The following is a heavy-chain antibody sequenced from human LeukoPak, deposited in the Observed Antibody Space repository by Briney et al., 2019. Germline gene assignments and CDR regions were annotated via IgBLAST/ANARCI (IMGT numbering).Heavy chain of an antibody. Sequence: ASVKVSCKASGGTFSSYAISWVRQAPGQGLEWMGRIIPIFGTANYAQKFQGRVTITTDESTSTAYMELSGLRSEDTAVYYCARGAYDSSGYHNYWGQGTLVTVSS. CDR1: GGTFSSYA. CDR2: IIPIFGTA. D-gene: IGHD3-22*01. CDR3: ARGAYDSSGYHNY. V-gene: IGHV1-69*05. J-gene: IGHJ4*02.